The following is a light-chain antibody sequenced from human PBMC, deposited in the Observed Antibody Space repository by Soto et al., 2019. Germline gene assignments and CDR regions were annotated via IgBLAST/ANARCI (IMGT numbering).Light chain of an antibody. CDR2: GAS. V-gene: IGKV3-20*01. Sequence: EIVLTQSPGTLSLSPGERATLSCRASQSVSSSYLAWYQQKPGQAPRLLIYGASSRATGIPDRFSGSGSGTDFTLTISRLEPEDFEVYFCHQDFNLPWTFGQGTKVDI. CDR3: HQDFNLPWT. CDR1: QSVSSSY. J-gene: IGKJ1*01.